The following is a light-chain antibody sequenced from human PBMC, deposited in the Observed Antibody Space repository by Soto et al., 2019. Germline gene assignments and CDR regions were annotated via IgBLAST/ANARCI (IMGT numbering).Light chain of an antibody. Sequence: QPVLTQSPSAPASLGASVKLTCTLSSGHNTYSIAWHQQQPEKGPRFLMKLKSDGSHSRGDGIPDRFSGSSSGAERYLTISSLQSEDEADYYCQTWATGIQVFGGGTKVTVL. CDR2: LKSDGSH. V-gene: IGLV4-69*01. CDR3: QTWATGIQV. CDR1: SGHNTYS. J-gene: IGLJ2*01.